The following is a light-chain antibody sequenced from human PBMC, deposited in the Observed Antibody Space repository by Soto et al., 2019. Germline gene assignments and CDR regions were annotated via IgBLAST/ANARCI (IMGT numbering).Light chain of an antibody. J-gene: IGLJ3*02. CDR1: SSYVGFYNY. CDR2: DVS. Sequence: QSALTQPASVSGSPGQSITISCTGTSSYVGFYNYVSWYQQHPGKAPKLMIYDVSNRPSGVSNRFSGSKSGNTASLTISGLQAEDEADYYCSSYTSSSTLVFGGGTKLTVL. V-gene: IGLV2-14*01. CDR3: SSYTSSSTLV.